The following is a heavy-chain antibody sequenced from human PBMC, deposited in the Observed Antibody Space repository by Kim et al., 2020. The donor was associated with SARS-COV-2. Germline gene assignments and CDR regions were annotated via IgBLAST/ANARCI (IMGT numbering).Heavy chain of an antibody. CDR1: GFSFKSYG. V-gene: IGHV3-33*01. CDR3: ARDDSVRSGFDS. J-gene: IGHJ4*01. Sequence: GGSLRLSCEGSGFSFKSYGMNWVRQAPGKGLEWVALIWFDGSKAFYADSVKGRFIISRDNSKDKVFLQMNSLSGDDTAIYYCARDDSVRSGFDSWG. CDR2: IWFDGSKA. D-gene: IGHD3-3*01.